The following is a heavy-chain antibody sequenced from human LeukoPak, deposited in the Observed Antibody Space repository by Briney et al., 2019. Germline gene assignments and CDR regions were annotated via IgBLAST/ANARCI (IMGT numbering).Heavy chain of an antibody. CDR1: GYTFTSYA. D-gene: IGHD2-2*01. CDR2: IIPIFGTA. CDR3: ARGAYCSSTSCAGVWFNP. V-gene: IGHV1-69*13. J-gene: IGHJ5*02. Sequence: GASVKVSCKASGYTFTSYAISWVRQAPGQGLEWMGGIIPIFGTANYAQKFQGRVTITADESTSTAYMELSSLRSEDTAVYYCARGAYCSSTSCAGVWFNPWGQGTLVTVSS.